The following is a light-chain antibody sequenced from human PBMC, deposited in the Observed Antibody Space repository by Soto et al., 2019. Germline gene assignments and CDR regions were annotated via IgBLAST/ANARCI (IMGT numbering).Light chain of an antibody. CDR2: EVS. CDR1: SSDVGSYNR. V-gene: IGLV2-18*02. CDR3: SSYTSSSTYV. J-gene: IGLJ1*01. Sequence: QSALTQPPSVSGSPGQSVTISCTGTSSDVGSYNRVSWYQQPPGTAPKLMISEVSNRPSGVPDRFSGSKSGNTASLTISGLQAEDEADYYCSSYTSSSTYVFRTGTKLTVL.